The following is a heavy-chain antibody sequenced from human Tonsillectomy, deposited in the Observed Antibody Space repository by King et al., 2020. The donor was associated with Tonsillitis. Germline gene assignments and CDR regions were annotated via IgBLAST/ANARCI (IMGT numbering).Heavy chain of an antibody. CDR1: GFTFSDYY. CDR2: ISSSGSTI. D-gene: IGHD3-22*01. J-gene: IGHJ1*01. Sequence: VQLVQSGGGLVKPGGSLRLSCAASGFTFSDYYMSWIRQAPGKGLEWVSYISSSGSTIYYADSVKGRFTISRDNAKNSLYLQMNSLRAEDTAVYYCARESRSGVNYYDSSGYRYFQHWGQGTLVTVSS. CDR3: ARESRSGVNYYDSSGYRYFQH. V-gene: IGHV3-11*01.